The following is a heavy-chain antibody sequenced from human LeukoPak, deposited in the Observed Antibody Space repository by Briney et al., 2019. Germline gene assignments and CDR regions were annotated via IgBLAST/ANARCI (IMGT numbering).Heavy chain of an antibody. CDR2: IGGSDGRT. V-gene: IGHV3-23*01. J-gene: IGHJ5*02. CDR3: GKGVEGSSRSDNCLAYWFDP. Sequence: GGSLRVSCAASGFTFSDYAMTWVLQAPGKGLEWVSAIGGSDGRTYYADSVRGRFTISRDNSKNTLYLQMNSLRGEDTAVYYCGKGVEGSSRSDNCLAYWFDPWGQGTQVTVSS. CDR1: GFTFSDYA. D-gene: IGHD1-1*01.